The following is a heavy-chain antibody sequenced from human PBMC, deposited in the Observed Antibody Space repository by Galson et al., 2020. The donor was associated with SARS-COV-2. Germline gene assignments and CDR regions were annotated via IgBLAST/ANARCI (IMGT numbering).Heavy chain of an antibody. CDR1: GFTFSNFG. CDR2: IYYDGSKK. Sequence: GGSLRLSCAASGFTFSNFGMHWVRQAPGKGLEWVALIYYDGSKKFHADSVKGRFTISRDNSKNTLYLQMNSLRADDTAVYYCAREGAYGGDSGTAFDIWGQGTMVTVSS. D-gene: IGHD2-21*02. J-gene: IGHJ3*02. CDR3: AREGAYGGDSGTAFDI. V-gene: IGHV3-33*01.